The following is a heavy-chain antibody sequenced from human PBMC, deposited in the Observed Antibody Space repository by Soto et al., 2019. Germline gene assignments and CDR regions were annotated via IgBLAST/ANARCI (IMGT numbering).Heavy chain of an antibody. CDR2: IYNDGTYS. V-gene: IGHV3-74*01. CDR1: GFIFKMYW. D-gene: IGHD3-10*01. CDR3: TRGPRPISTGTGAY. J-gene: IGHJ4*02. Sequence: VESGGGLVPPGGSVRLSCAASGFIFKMYWMPWVRQSPGKGLVWISRIYNDGTYSDYAASVRGRFTISRDNVNDTLYLQMNNLRADDSGLYYCTRGPRPISTGTGAYWGQGTQVTVSS.